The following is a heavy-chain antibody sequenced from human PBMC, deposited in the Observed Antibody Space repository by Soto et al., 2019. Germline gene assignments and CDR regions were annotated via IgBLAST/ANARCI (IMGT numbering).Heavy chain of an antibody. V-gene: IGHV1-69*08. Sequence: QVQLVQSGAEVKKPGSSVKVSCKASGGTFSSYTISWVRQAPGQGLEWMGRIIPILGIANYAQKFQGRVTINADKSTSTAYMELSSLRSEDTAVYYCARDMEYCSGGSCYYAFDIWGQGTMVTVSS. D-gene: IGHD2-15*01. CDR3: ARDMEYCSGGSCYYAFDI. CDR1: GGTFSSYT. CDR2: IIPILGIA. J-gene: IGHJ3*02.